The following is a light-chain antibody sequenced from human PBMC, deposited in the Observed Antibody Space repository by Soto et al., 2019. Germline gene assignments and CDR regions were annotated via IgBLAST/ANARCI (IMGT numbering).Light chain of an antibody. CDR1: SSNIGNNY. V-gene: IGLV1-51*01. CDR2: DND. Sequence: QSVLTQPPSVSAAPGQKVTISCSGSSSNIGNNYVSWYQQLPGTAPKLLIYDNDQRPSGIADRFSGSKSGTSASLGITGLQTGDAAHYYCGIWDSSAGVIFGGGTKLTVL. J-gene: IGLJ2*01. CDR3: GIWDSSAGVI.